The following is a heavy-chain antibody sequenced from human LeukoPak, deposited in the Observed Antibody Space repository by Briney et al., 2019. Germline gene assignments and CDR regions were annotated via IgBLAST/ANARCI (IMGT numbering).Heavy chain of an antibody. Sequence: KSSETLSLTCTVSGGSISSYYWSWIRQPPGKGLEWIGYIYYSGSTNYNPSLKSRVTISVDTSKNQFSLKLSSVTAADTAVYYCARATTRILFWGQGTLVTVSS. CDR1: GGSISSYY. D-gene: IGHD3-10*01. J-gene: IGHJ4*02. V-gene: IGHV4-59*12. CDR2: IYYSGST. CDR3: ARATTRILF.